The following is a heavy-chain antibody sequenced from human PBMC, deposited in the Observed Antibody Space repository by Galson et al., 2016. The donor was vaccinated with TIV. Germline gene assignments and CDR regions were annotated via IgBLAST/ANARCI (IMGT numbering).Heavy chain of an antibody. CDR3: VRGGHSFDY. Sequence: SLRLSCAASGFTFSDFWMHWVRQSAGKGLVWVGAITPDGRGTAFVDSVRGRFTISRDNAKNTFFLQMTSLRVEDTAVCYCVRGGHSFDYWGRGALVTVSS. CDR1: GFTFSDFW. J-gene: IGHJ4*02. D-gene: IGHD2-15*01. V-gene: IGHV3-74*03. CDR2: ITPDGRGT.